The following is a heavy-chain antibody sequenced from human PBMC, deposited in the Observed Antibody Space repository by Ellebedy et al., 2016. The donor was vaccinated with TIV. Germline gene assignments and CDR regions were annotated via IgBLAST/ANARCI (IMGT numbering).Heavy chain of an antibody. V-gene: IGHV3-30*18. J-gene: IGHJ4*02. Sequence: GESLKISCTASGFTFSTYGVHWVRQAPGKGLEWVAGMLYDGSDEYYADSVKGRFTISRDNSKNTLYLQMKSLRAEDTAVYYCAKDLGRWLQYFDYWGQGILVTVSS. CDR1: GFTFSTYG. D-gene: IGHD5-24*01. CDR2: MLYDGSDE. CDR3: AKDLGRWLQYFDY.